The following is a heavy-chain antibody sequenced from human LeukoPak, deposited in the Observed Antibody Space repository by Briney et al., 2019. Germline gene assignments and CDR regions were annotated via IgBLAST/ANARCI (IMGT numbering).Heavy chain of an antibody. V-gene: IGHV3-7*03. Sequence: GGSLRLSCAASGFTFSSYWMTWVRQAPGKGLEWVANIKQDGSEEYYVDSVKGRFTISRDNSKNTLYLQMNSLRAEDTAVYYCAKDSNGCCSSTSCRYLHFDYWGQGTLVTVSS. D-gene: IGHD2-2*01. CDR3: AKDSNGCCSSTSCRYLHFDY. J-gene: IGHJ4*02. CDR2: IKQDGSEE. CDR1: GFTFSSYW.